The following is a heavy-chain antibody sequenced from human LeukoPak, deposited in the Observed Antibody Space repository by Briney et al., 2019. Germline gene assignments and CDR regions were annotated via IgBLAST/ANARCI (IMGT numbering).Heavy chain of an antibody. V-gene: IGHV4-34*01. D-gene: IGHD2-15*01. CDR2: INHSGST. Sequence: SETLSLTCAVYGGSFSGYYWSWIRQPPGKGLEWIGEINHSGSTNYNPSLKSRVTISVDTSKNQFSLKLSSATAADTAVYYCARRGYCSGGSCYLYYFDYWGQGTPVTVSS. CDR3: ARRGYCSGGSCYLYYFDY. J-gene: IGHJ4*02. CDR1: GGSFSGYY.